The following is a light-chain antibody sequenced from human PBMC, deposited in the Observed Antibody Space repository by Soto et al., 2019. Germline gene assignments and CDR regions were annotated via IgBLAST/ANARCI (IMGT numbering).Light chain of an antibody. CDR2: EVS. V-gene: IGLV2-8*01. Sequence: QAVVTQPASVSGSPGQSITISCTGTSRDVGGYNYVSWHQQHPGKAPKVMIYEVSKRPSGVPDRFSGSKSGNTASLTVSGLQAEDEADYYCSSYAGSNNYVFGTGTKVTVL. J-gene: IGLJ1*01. CDR3: SSYAGSNNYV. CDR1: SRDVGGYNY.